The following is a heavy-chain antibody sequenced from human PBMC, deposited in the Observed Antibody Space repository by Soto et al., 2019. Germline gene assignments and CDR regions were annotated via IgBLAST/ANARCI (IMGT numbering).Heavy chain of an antibody. J-gene: IGHJ4*02. CDR3: ARTDCSSTSCYDY. Sequence: QVQLQESGPGLVKPSETLSLTCTVSGGSISSYYWSWIRQPPGKGLEWIGYIYYSGSTNYNPSLTSRVTISVDTSKNQFSLKQSSVTAADTAVYYCARTDCSSTSCYDYWGQGTLVTVSS. CDR1: GGSISSYY. CDR2: IYYSGST. D-gene: IGHD2-2*01. V-gene: IGHV4-59*01.